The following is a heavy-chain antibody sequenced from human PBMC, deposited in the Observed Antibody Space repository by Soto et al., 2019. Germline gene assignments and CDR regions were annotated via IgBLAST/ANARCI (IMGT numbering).Heavy chain of an antibody. J-gene: IGHJ5*02. CDR1: GGSISSGGYY. D-gene: IGHD4-17*01. V-gene: IGHV4-31*03. CDR3: ARGAMTTEDNWFDP. CDR2: IYYSGST. Sequence: SETLSLTCTVSGGSISSGGYYWSWIRQHPGKGLEWIGYIYYSGSTYYNPSLKSRVTISVDTSKNQFSLKLSSVTAADTAVYYCARGAMTTEDNWFDPWGQGTLVTVSS.